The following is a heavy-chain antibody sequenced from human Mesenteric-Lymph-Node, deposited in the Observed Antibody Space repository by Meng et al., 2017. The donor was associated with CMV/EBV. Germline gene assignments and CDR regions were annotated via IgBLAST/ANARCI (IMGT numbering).Heavy chain of an antibody. CDR2: IFYTGST. J-gene: IGHJ5*02. CDR3: ARDDSVNLNWFDP. Sequence: TVSGGSISSSTYYWGWVRQPPGKGLEWIGSIFYTGSTHYNPSLKSRVTMSLDTSKNQFSLKLTSVTAADTAVYYCARDDSVNLNWFDPWGQGTLVTVSS. D-gene: IGHD3-22*01. CDR1: GGSISSSTYY. V-gene: IGHV4-39*07.